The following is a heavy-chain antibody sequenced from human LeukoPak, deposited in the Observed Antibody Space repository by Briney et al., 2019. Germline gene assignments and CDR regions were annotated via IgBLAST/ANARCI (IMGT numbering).Heavy chain of an antibody. CDR1: GFTFGLYG. D-gene: IGHD6-19*01. Sequence: GRSLRLSCAASGFTFGLYGMHWVRQAPGKGLEWVAIISYDGTNKYYADSVKGRFTISRDDSENTLYLQLNRLTAEDTAVYYCAKNLRTSVAGYEYWGQGTLVTVSS. J-gene: IGHJ4*02. CDR3: AKNLRTSVAGYEY. CDR2: ISYDGTNK. V-gene: IGHV3-30*18.